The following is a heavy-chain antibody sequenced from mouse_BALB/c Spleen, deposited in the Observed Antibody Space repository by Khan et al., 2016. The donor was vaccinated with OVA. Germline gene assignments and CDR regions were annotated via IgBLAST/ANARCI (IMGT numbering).Heavy chain of an antibody. CDR3: ARWFYGYSSLYAMDY. J-gene: IGHJ4*01. CDR2: IWSDGST. Sequence: QVQLQQSGPGLVAPSQSLSITCTVSGFSLTSYGVHWVRQPPGKGLEWLVVIWSDGSTNYNSALKSRLSISKDNSKSPVFLKMNSLQTDDTAMYYCARWFYGYSSLYAMDYWGQGTSVTVSS. D-gene: IGHD2-2*01. CDR1: GFSLTSYG. V-gene: IGHV2-6*02.